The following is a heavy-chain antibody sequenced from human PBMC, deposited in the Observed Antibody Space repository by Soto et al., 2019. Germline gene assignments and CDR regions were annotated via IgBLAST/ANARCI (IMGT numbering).Heavy chain of an antibody. CDR1: GFTFSSYA. J-gene: IGHJ6*02. Sequence: QVQLVESGGGVVQPGRSLRLSCAASGFTFSSYAMHWVRQAPGKGLEWVAVISYDGSNKYYADSVKGRFTISRDNSKNTLYLQMNSMRAEDTAVYYCARDRLRYNWNDFPYYSYGKDVWGQGTTVTVSS. CDR2: ISYDGSNK. CDR3: ARDRLRYNWNDFPYYSYGKDV. D-gene: IGHD1-1*01. V-gene: IGHV3-30-3*01.